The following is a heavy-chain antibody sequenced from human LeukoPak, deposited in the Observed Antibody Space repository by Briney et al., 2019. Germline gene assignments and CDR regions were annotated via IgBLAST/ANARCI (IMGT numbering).Heavy chain of an antibody. CDR3: ARVSAMATF. J-gene: IGHJ4*02. D-gene: IGHD5-18*01. Sequence: GGSLRLSCAASGFTFSSYWMSWVRQAPGKGLEWVSSISSSSSYIYYADSVKGRFTISRDNAKNSLYLQMNSLRAEDTAVYYCARVSAMATFWGQGTLVTVSS. CDR1: GFTFSSYW. V-gene: IGHV3-21*01. CDR2: ISSSSSYI.